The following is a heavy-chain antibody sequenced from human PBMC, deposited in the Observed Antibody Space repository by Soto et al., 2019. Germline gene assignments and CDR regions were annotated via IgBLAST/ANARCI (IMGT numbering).Heavy chain of an antibody. V-gene: IGHV1-18*03. CDR2: ISAYNGNT. CDR1: GYTFTSYG. D-gene: IGHD6-13*01. J-gene: IGHJ5*02. CDR3: ARAPEGYSSSWFLAWFDP. Sequence: ASVKVSCKASGYTFTSYGISWVRQAPGQGLEWMGWISAYNGNTNYAQKLQGRVTMTTDTSTSTAYMELRSLRSDDMAVYYCARAPEGYSSSWFLAWFDPWGQGTLVTVSS.